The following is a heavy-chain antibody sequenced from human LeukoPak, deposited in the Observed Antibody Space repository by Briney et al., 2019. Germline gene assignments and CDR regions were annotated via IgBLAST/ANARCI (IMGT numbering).Heavy chain of an antibody. Sequence: SESLSLTCTVSGGSISSSSYYWGWIRQPPGKGLEWIGNIYYSGSNYYNPSLKSRVTISVDTSRNQFSLKLSSLTAADTAVYYCARKGYDAFDIWGQGTVISVSS. CDR1: GGSISSSSYY. CDR2: IYYSGSN. CDR3: ARKGYDAFDI. V-gene: IGHV4-39*01. D-gene: IGHD5-12*01. J-gene: IGHJ3*02.